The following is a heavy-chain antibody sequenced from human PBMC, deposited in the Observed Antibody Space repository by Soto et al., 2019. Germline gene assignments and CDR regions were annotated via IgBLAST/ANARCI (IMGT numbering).Heavy chain of an antibody. Sequence: SETLSLTCAVSGGSISSGGYYWTWIRQPPGTGLEWIGEINHSGSTNYNPSLKSRVTISVDTSKNQFSLKLTSVTAADTAVYYCARDKIPGLFDYWGQGTLVTVSS. V-gene: IGHV4-34*01. D-gene: IGHD2-21*01. CDR3: ARDKIPGLFDY. CDR1: GGSISSGGYY. J-gene: IGHJ4*02. CDR2: INHSGST.